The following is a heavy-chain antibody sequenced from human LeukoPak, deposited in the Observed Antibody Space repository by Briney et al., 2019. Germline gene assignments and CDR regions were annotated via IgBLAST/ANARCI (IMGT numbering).Heavy chain of an antibody. J-gene: IGHJ4*02. CDR1: GGSISSSSYY. CDR2: IYYSGST. Sequence: SETLSLTCTVSGGSISSSSYYWGWIRQPPGKGLEWIGSIYYSGSTYYNPSLKSRVTISVDTSKNQFSLKLSSVTAVDTAVYYCARAYGYYGSGSYYKGLDYWGQGTLVTVSS. CDR3: ARAYGYYGSGSYYKGLDY. V-gene: IGHV4-39*07. D-gene: IGHD3-10*01.